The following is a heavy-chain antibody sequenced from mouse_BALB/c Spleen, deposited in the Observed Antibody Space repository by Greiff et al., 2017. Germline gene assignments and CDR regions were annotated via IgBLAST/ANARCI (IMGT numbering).Heavy chain of an antibody. V-gene: IGHV1S132*01. CDR1: GYTFTSYW. Sequence: QVQLKQSGAELVKPGASVKLSCKTSGYTFTSYWIQWVKQRPGQGLGWIGEIFPGTGTTYYNEKFKGKATLTIDTSSSTAYMQLSSLTSEDSAVYFCARSDYYGSSFDYWGQGTTLTVSS. CDR3: ARSDYYGSSFDY. D-gene: IGHD1-1*01. J-gene: IGHJ2*01. CDR2: IFPGTGTT.